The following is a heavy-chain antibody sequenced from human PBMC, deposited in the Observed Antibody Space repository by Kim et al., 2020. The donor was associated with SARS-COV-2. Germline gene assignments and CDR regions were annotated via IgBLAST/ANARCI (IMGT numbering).Heavy chain of an antibody. J-gene: IGHJ5*02. V-gene: IGHV4-34*01. CDR2: INHSGST. Sequence: SETLSLTCAVYGGSFSGYYWSWIRQPPGKGLEWIGEINHSGSTNYNPSLKSRVTISVDTSKNQFYLKLSSVTAADTAVNYCARGRKRTVRGRNWFDPWGQGTLVTVSS. CDR1: GGSFSGYY. D-gene: IGHD3-10*01. CDR3: ARGRKRTVRGRNWFDP.